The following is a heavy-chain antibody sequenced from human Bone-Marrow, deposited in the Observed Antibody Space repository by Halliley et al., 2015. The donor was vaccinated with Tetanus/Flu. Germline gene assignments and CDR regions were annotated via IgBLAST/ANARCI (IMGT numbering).Heavy chain of an antibody. CDR3: ARTVKGAITVYQYFASDV. D-gene: IGHD3-10*01. V-gene: IGHV4-34*01. CDR2: INHSGRT. Sequence: TLSLTCAVYGGSLSGYYWTWIRQPPGKGLEWIGEINHSGRTNYNPSFQSRVSLSLDMSKKQFSVKVTSVTAADTAVYYCARTVKGAITVYQYFASDVWGQGTTVTVSS. CDR1: GGSLSGYY. J-gene: IGHJ6*02.